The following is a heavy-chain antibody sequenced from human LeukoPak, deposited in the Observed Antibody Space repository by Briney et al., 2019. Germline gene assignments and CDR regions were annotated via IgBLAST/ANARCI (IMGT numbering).Heavy chain of an antibody. D-gene: IGHD4-17*01. CDR3: AREAVTRNYFDY. V-gene: IGHV3-23*01. Sequence: GGSLRLSCAASGFTFSSYAMTWVRQAPGKGLEWVSTVVGGGATFYADSVKGRFTISRDNSKNTLYLQMNSLRAEDTAVYYCAREAVTRNYFDYWGQGTLVTVSS. J-gene: IGHJ4*02. CDR1: GFTFSSYA. CDR2: VVGGGAT.